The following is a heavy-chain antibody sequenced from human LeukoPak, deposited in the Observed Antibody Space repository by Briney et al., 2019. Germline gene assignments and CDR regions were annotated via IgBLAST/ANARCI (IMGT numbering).Heavy chain of an antibody. CDR2: ISSSSTI. Sequence: GGSLRLSCAASGFTFSSYSMNWVRQAPGKGLEWVSYISSSSTIYYADSVKGRFTISRDNAKNSLYLQMNSLRDEDTAVFYCARDGTYTDYDPDFDIWGQGTLVTVSS. J-gene: IGHJ4*02. CDR1: GFTFSSYS. D-gene: IGHD5-12*01. V-gene: IGHV3-48*02. CDR3: ARDGTYTDYDPDFDI.